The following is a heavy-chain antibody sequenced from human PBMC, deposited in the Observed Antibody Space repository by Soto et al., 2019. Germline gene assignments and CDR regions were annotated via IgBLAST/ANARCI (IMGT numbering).Heavy chain of an antibody. V-gene: IGHV3-49*03. J-gene: IGHJ6*03. CDR3: AKAGTTSYDYYMDV. D-gene: IGHD1-7*01. CDR1: GFTFGDYA. Sequence: EVQLVESGGDLVQPWGSLRLSCTGSGFTFGDYAMSWFRQPPGKGLEWVGFIRNGAFGATAEYAASVRDRFSVSRDDSKSIAYLQMNSLKTEDTAVYYCAKAGTTSYDYYMDVWGKGTTVTVSS. CDR2: IRNGAFGATA.